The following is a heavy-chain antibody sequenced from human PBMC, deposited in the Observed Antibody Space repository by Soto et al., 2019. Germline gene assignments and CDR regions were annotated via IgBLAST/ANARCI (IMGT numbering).Heavy chain of an antibody. CDR1: RFTFSYYA. Sequence: GGALRLSCAASRFTFSYYAMHWIRQAPGKGLEWLAVILSDGSKQYHAESVKGRFTISRDNSKSTLYLQMNSLRVEDSAVYYCVCTIVVAGPDSSDMWGQGTMVTVSS. V-gene: IGHV3-30*04. D-gene: IGHD6-19*01. CDR2: ILSDGSKQ. CDR3: VCTIVVAGPDSSDM. J-gene: IGHJ3*02.